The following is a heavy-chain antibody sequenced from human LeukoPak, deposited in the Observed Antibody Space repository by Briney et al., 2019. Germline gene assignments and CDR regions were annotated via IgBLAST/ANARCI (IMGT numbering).Heavy chain of an antibody. Sequence: ASLKVSCKSSGYTFTSYYMYWVRQAPGQGLEWMGIINPSGGSTSYAQKFQGRVTMTRDTSTSTVYMELRSLRPEDTAVYYCARDSGMVRGTVDYWGQGTLVTVSS. CDR2: INPSGGST. V-gene: IGHV1-46*01. D-gene: IGHD3-10*01. CDR3: ARDSGMVRGTVDY. J-gene: IGHJ4*02. CDR1: GYTFTSYY.